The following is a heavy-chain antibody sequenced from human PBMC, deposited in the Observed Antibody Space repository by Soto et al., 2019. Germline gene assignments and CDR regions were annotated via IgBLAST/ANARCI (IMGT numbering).Heavy chain of an antibody. CDR1: GYTFTSYG. J-gene: IGHJ6*02. V-gene: IGHV1-69*06. CDR3: ARDFGYYDSSGNMDV. Sequence: SVKVSCKASGYTFTSYGISWVRQAPGQGLEWMGGIIPIFGTANYAQKFQGRVTITADKSTSTAYMELSSLRSEDTAVYYCARDFGYYDSSGNMDVWGQGTTVTVSS. CDR2: IIPIFGTA. D-gene: IGHD3-22*01.